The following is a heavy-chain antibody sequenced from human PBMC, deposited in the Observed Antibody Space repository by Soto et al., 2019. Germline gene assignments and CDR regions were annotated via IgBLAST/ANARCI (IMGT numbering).Heavy chain of an antibody. V-gene: IGHV4-59*08. CDR2: IYYRGNT. J-gene: IGHJ4*02. D-gene: IGHD6-19*01. CDR1: GGSISGYY. CDR3: ARLTPQWPSLDY. Sequence: QVQLQESGPGLVKPSETLSLTCTVSGGSISGYYWSWIRQPPGKGLEWIGYIYYRGNTHYNPSLKSRVTISVDTSKNQFSLNLSSVTAADTAVYFCARLTPQWPSLDYWGQGTLVTVSS.